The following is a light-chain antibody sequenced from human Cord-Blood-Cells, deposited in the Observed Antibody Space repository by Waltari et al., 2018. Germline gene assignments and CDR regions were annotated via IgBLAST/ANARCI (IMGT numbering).Light chain of an antibody. CDR1: QSISSW. CDR2: KAS. J-gene: IGKJ1*01. CDR3: QQYNSYPWT. Sequence: DIQMTQSPSTLSASVGDRVTITCRASQSISSWLAWYQQKPGKAPKLRIYKASSLESGVPSRFSGSGSGTEVTLTISSLQPDDFATYYCQQYNSYPWTFGQGTKVEIK. V-gene: IGKV1-5*03.